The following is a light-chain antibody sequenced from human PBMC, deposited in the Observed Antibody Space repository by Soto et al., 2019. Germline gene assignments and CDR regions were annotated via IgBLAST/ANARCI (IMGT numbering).Light chain of an antibody. J-gene: IGKJ2*01. CDR3: QQYNSSSPYT. Sequence: DIQMTQSPSTLSASVGDRVTITCRASQSISSWLAWYQQKPGKAPKLLIYKASSLESGVPSRFSGSESGTEFTLTISSLQPDAFATYYCQQYNSSSPYTFGQGTNLEIK. CDR1: QSISSW. V-gene: IGKV1-5*03. CDR2: KAS.